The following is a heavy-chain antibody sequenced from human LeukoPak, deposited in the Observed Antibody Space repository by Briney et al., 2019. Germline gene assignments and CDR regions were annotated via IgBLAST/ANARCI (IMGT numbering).Heavy chain of an antibody. V-gene: IGHV3-53*01. Sequence: PGRSLRLSCAASGFTVSSNYMSWVRQTPGKGLEWVSVIYSGGSTYYADSVKGRFTISRDNSKNTLYLQMNSLRAEDTAVYYCARIYGYYFDYWGQGTLVTVSS. D-gene: IGHD2-2*02. J-gene: IGHJ4*02. CDR1: GFTVSSNY. CDR3: ARIYGYYFDY. CDR2: IYSGGST.